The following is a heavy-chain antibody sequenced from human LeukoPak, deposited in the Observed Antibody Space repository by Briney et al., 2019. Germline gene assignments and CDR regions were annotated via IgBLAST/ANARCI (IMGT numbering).Heavy chain of an antibody. D-gene: IGHD2-2*01. V-gene: IGHV3-23*01. CDR2: ISGSGGST. J-gene: IGHJ5*02. CDR3: AKGLYCSSTSCPKAYNWFDP. Sequence: GGSLRLSCAASGFTFSSYAMSWVRQAPGKGLEWVSAISGSGGSTYYADSVKGRFTISRDNSKNTLYLQMNSLRAGDTAVYYCAKGLYCSSTSCPKAYNWFDPWGQGTLVTVSS. CDR1: GFTFSSYA.